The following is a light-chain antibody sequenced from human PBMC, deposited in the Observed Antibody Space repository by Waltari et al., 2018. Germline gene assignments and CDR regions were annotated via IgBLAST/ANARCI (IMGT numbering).Light chain of an antibody. Sequence: DIQMTQSPSSLSASVGDRVPITCRASQSISSYLNWYQQKPGKAPKLLIYAASSLQSGVPSRFSGSGSGTDFTLTISSLQPEDFATYYCQQSYSTPQTFGQGTKLEIK. V-gene: IGKV1-39*01. J-gene: IGKJ2*01. CDR3: QQSYSTPQT. CDR2: AAS. CDR1: QSISSY.